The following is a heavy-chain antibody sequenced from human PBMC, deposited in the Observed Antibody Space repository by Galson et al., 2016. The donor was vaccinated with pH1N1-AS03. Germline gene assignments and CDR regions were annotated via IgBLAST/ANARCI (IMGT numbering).Heavy chain of an antibody. V-gene: IGHV3-21*01. D-gene: IGHD4-23*01. Sequence: SLRLSCAASGFTFNSYSMNWVRRAPGKGLEWVSSISGDSTYIFYGGSVKGRFTVSRDNAKNSLYLQMNDLRAEDTAVYYCAKPRQFYGGQRGAAHHWGQGTLVTVSS. CDR3: AKPRQFYGGQRGAAHH. CDR2: ISGDSTYI. CDR1: GFTFNSYS. J-gene: IGHJ5*02.